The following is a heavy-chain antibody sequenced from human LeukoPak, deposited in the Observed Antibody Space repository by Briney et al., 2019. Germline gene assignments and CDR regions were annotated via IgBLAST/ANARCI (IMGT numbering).Heavy chain of an antibody. CDR3: AKSWRITMVRGVPRGSSLFDY. D-gene: IGHD3-10*01. CDR2: ISGSGGST. Sequence: PGGSLRLSCAASGFTFSSYAMSWVRQAPGKGLEGVSAISGSGGSTYYADSVKGRFTISRDNSKNTLYLQMNSLRAEDTAVYYCAKSWRITMVRGVPRGSSLFDYWGQGTLVTVPS. J-gene: IGHJ4*02. V-gene: IGHV3-23*01. CDR1: GFTFSSYA.